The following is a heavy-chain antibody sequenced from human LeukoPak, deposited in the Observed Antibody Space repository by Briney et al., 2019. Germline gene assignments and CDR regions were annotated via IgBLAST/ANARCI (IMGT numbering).Heavy chain of an antibody. Sequence: PGGSLRLSCAASGFTFSSYSMNWVRQAPGKGLEWVSSISSSSSYIYYADSVKGRFTISRDNAKNSLYLQMNSLRAEDTAVYYCATLAVAAAGTGVDPWGQGTLVTVSS. J-gene: IGHJ5*02. CDR1: GFTFSSYS. CDR2: ISSSSSYI. V-gene: IGHV3-21*01. CDR3: ATLAVAAAGTGVDP. D-gene: IGHD6-13*01.